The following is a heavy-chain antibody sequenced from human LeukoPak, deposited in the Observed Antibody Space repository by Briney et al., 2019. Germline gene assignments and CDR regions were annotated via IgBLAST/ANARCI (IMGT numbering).Heavy chain of an antibody. J-gene: IGHJ4*02. CDR2: ISGSGGST. CDR3: AKDRRVGASSFDY. V-gene: IGHV3-23*01. CDR1: GFTFSSYA. Sequence: GESLKISCAASGFTFSSYAMSWDRQAPGKGLEWVSAISGSGGSTYYADSVKGRFTISRDNSKNTLYLQMNSLRAEDTAVYYCAKDRRVGASSFDYWGQGTLVTVSS. D-gene: IGHD1-26*01.